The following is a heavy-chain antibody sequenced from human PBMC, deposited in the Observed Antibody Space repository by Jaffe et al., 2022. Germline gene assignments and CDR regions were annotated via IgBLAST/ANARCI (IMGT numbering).Heavy chain of an antibody. CDR1: GFTFSSYW. J-gene: IGHJ4*02. CDR3: AREDSPIWFRESKTYYFDY. D-gene: IGHD3-10*01. CDR2: IKQDGSEK. V-gene: IGHV3-7*01. Sequence: EVQLVESGGGLVQPGGSLRLSCAASGFTFSSYWMSWVRQAPGKGLEWVANIKQDGSEKYYVDSVKGRFTISRDNAKNSLYLQMNSLRAEDTAVYYCAREDSPIWFRESKTYYFDYWGQGTLVTVSS.